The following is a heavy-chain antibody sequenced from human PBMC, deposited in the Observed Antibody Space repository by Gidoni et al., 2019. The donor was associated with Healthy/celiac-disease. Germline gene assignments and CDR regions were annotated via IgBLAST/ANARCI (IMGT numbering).Heavy chain of an antibody. Sequence: VQLVEYGGGLVQPGGSMSPPCAAPAFPFSSYWMHWVRQAPGKGLVWVSRINSDGSSTSYADSVKGRFTISRDNSKNTLYLQMNSLRAEDTAVYYCARGRSHYGGNSPDYWGQGTLVTVSS. CDR1: AFPFSSYW. V-gene: IGHV3-74*01. CDR3: ARGRSHYGGNSPDY. J-gene: IGHJ4*02. D-gene: IGHD4-17*01. CDR2: INSDGSST.